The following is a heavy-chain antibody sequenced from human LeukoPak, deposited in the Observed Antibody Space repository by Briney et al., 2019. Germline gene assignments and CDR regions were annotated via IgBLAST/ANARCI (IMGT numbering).Heavy chain of an antibody. Sequence: ASVKVSCKASGYTFTGYYIHWVRQAPGQGLEWMGWINPNSGGTNYAQKFQGRVTMTRDTSISAAYMELSRLRSDDTAVYYCARGPMEVRLYYYDSSGYYGYWGQGTLVTVSS. CDR1: GYTFTGYY. D-gene: IGHD3-22*01. J-gene: IGHJ4*02. CDR3: ARGPMEVRLYYYDSSGYYGY. CDR2: INPNSGGT. V-gene: IGHV1-2*02.